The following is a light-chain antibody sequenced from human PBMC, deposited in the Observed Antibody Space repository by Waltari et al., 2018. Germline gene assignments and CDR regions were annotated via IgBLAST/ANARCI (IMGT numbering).Light chain of an antibody. Sequence: QSALTQPASVSGSPGPSLPISCTGTSRAIGGYNYAPWYQQHPGRAPKPIIYDASKRPSGVSVRFSGSKSGNTASLTISGLQAEDEADYYCSSYTRVSASVVFGGGTKLTVL. CDR1: SRAIGGYNY. J-gene: IGLJ2*01. V-gene: IGLV2-14*01. CDR2: DAS. CDR3: SSYTRVSASVV.